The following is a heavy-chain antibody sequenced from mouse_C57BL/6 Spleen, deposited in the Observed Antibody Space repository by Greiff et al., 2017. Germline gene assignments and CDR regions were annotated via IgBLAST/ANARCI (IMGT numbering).Heavy chain of an antibody. CDR2: ISSGSSTV. D-gene: IGHD3-2*02. J-gene: IGHJ4*01. CDR1: GFTFSDYG. V-gene: IGHV5-17*01. CDR3: ARDSSGYGDMDY. Sequence: DVMLVESGGGLVKPGGSLKLSCAATGFTFSDYGMHWVRQAPEKGLEWVAYISSGSSTVYYADTVKGRFTISRDNTKNTLFLQMTVLRAEDAAMYYCARDSSGYGDMDYWGQGTSVTVSS.